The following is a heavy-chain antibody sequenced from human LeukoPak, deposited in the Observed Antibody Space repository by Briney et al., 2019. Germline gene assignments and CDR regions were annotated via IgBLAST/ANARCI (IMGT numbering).Heavy chain of an antibody. Sequence: SETLSLTCTVSGGSISSGGYYWSWIRQHPGKGLEWIGYIYYSGSTYYNPSLKSRVTISVDTSKNQFSLKLSSVTAADTAVYYCARDVGYRRAQRFDPWGQGTLVTVSS. J-gene: IGHJ5*02. CDR3: ARDVGYRRAQRFDP. V-gene: IGHV4-31*03. CDR2: IYYSGST. D-gene: IGHD5-24*01. CDR1: GGSISSGGYY.